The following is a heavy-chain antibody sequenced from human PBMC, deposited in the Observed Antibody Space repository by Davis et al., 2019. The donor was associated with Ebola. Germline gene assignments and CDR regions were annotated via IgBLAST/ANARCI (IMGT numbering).Heavy chain of an antibody. V-gene: IGHV4-59*01. CDR1: GGSISSYY. Sequence: PGGSLRLSCTVSGGSISSYYWSWIRQPPGKGLEWIGYIYYSGSTNYNPSLKSRVTISVDTSKNQFSLKLSSVTAADTAVYYCARDRRDYYGSGSYYKGRGMDVWGQGTTVTVSS. D-gene: IGHD3-10*01. J-gene: IGHJ6*02. CDR3: ARDRRDYYGSGSYYKGRGMDV. CDR2: IYYSGST.